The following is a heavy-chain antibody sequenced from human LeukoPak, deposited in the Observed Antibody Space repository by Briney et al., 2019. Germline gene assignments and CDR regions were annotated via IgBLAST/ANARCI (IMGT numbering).Heavy chain of an antibody. Sequence: GGSLRLSCTASGFTFSDYWMHWVRQAPGKGLEWVSSITGSSTYIHYADSVKGRFTISRDNAKNSLYLQMNSLRAEDTAVYYCARGFADFVWGSYPSSYWGQGILVTVSS. J-gene: IGHJ4*02. V-gene: IGHV3-21*01. D-gene: IGHD3-16*02. CDR1: GFTFSDYW. CDR2: ITGSSTYI. CDR3: ARGFADFVWGSYPSSY.